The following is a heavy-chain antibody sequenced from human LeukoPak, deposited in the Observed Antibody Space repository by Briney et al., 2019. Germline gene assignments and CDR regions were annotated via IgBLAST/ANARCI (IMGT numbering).Heavy chain of an antibody. CDR1: GDSVNSGIYY. Sequence: SETLSLTCTVSGDSVNSGIYYWGWIRQPPGRGLEWIGSIYYRGSTYYNPSLKSRVTISVDTSKNQFSLKLSSVTAADTAVYYCARGTGTTDYWGQGTLVTVSS. CDR2: IYYRGST. J-gene: IGHJ4*02. V-gene: IGHV4-39*01. D-gene: IGHD1-14*01. CDR3: ARGTGTTDY.